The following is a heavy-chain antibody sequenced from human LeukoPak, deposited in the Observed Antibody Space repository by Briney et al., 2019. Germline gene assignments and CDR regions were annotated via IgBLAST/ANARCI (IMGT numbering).Heavy chain of an antibody. CDR1: GYTFTSYY. V-gene: IGHV1-46*01. CDR2: INPSGGGT. J-gene: IGHJ4*02. Sequence: ASVKVSCKASGYTFTSYYIHWVRQAPGQGLEWMGVINPSGGGTSYAQKFQGRVTMTRDTSTSTVYMDLRSLRSEDTAVYFCARSSLAVAGSVFDYWGQGTLVTVSS. CDR3: ARSSLAVAGSVFDY. D-gene: IGHD6-19*01.